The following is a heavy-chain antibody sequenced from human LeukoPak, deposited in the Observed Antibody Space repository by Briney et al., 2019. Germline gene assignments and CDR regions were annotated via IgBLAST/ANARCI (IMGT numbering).Heavy chain of an antibody. V-gene: IGHV1-69*04. Sequence: ASVKVSCKASGGTFSGYAISWVRQAPGQGLEWMGRIIPILGIANYAQKFQGRVTITADKSTSTAYMELSSLRSEDTAVYYCARDGEETYYYDSSGYYYRWFDPWGQGTLVTVSS. CDR3: ARDGEETYYYDSSGYYYRWFDP. CDR2: IIPILGIA. CDR1: GGTFSGYA. J-gene: IGHJ5*02. D-gene: IGHD3-22*01.